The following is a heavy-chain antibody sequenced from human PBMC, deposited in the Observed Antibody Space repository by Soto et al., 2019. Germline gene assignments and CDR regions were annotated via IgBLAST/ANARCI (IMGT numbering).Heavy chain of an antibody. CDR3: ARDGYGMDV. V-gene: IGHV3-48*02. CDR1: GFTFGSYS. Sequence: GXSPRLSCAASGFTFGSYSMNWVRQAPGKGLEWVXYISSXSSTIYYAASXXGRFTISXXNAKNSLYMQMNSMRDEDTAVYYCARDGYGMDVWGQGTTVTVSS. CDR2: ISSXSSTI. J-gene: IGHJ6*02.